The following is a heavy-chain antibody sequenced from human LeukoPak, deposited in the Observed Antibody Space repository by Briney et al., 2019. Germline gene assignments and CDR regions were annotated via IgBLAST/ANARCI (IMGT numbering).Heavy chain of an antibody. CDR1: GGSISSYY. Sequence: SETLSLTCSVSGGSISSYYWSWIRQPPGKGLEWIGYIYYSGSTNYNPSLKSRVTISVDTSKNQFSLRLSSVTAADTAVYYCARAGFEMERPVDYWGQGTLVTVSS. CDR3: ARAGFEMERPVDY. CDR2: IYYSGST. D-gene: IGHD5-24*01. V-gene: IGHV4-59*01. J-gene: IGHJ4*02.